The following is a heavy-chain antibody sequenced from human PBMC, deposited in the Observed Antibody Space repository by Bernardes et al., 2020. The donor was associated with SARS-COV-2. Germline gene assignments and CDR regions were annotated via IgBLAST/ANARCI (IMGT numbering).Heavy chain of an antibody. CDR3: ANPGSKYNDFWSGYHAFDY. J-gene: IGHJ4*02. CDR2: ISGSAGST. Sequence: GGSLRLSRAASGFTFSNYAMSWVRQAPGKGLEWVSAISGSAGSTSYADSVKGRFTVSRDNSKNTLYLQMNSLRAEDTAVYFCANPGSKYNDFWSGYHAFDYWGQGTLVIVSS. CDR1: GFTFSNYA. V-gene: IGHV3-23*01. D-gene: IGHD3-3*01.